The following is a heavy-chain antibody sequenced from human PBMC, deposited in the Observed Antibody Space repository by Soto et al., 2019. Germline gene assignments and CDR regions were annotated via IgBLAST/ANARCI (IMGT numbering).Heavy chain of an antibody. V-gene: IGHV5-51*01. CDR3: ARQSGMDV. D-gene: IGHD5-12*01. J-gene: IGHJ6*02. CDR1: GYNFAGYW. Sequence: GESLKVSCKTSGYNFAGYWIGWVRQMPGKGLEWLGIIFPGDSDTKYSPSFQGQVIISADKSIRTAYLQWSSLKASDTAIYYCARQSGMDVWGQGTTVTVSS. CDR2: IFPGDSDT.